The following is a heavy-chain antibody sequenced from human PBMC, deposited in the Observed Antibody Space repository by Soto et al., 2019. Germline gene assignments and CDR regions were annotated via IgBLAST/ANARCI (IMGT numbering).Heavy chain of an antibody. CDR1: GFTFGGYT. CDR2: IRATIYGATT. J-gene: IGHJ6*02. V-gene: IGHV3-49*04. CDR3: SRVREWLIRRRFRYHGLDV. Sequence: GGSLRLSCTASGFTFGGYTMAWVRQAPGKGLEWIGSIRATIYGATTDYAASVRDRFVISRDDSKGVAYLQMNSLRNEDTAVYSCSRVREWLIRRRFRYHGLDVWGQGTTVTVSS. D-gene: IGHD6-19*01.